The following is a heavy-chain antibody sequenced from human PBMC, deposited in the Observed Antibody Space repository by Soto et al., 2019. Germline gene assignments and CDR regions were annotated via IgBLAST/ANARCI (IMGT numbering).Heavy chain of an antibody. CDR1: WGSIGSYF. V-gene: IGHV4-59*01. CDR3: ARVRFLEWLIFDY. CDR2: IYYSGST. J-gene: IGHJ4*02. Sequence: SETLSRTCTVSWGSIGSYFWSWIRQPPGKGLEWIVYIYYSGSTTYNPSLKSRVTMSVDTSKNQFSLNLSSVTAADTAVYYCARVRFLEWLIFDYWGPGTMVTLSS. D-gene: IGHD3-3*01.